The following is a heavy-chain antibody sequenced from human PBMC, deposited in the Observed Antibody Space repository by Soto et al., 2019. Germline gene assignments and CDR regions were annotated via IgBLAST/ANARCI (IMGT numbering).Heavy chain of an antibody. CDR2: ITGSGAIT. CDR1: GFTFSSYA. V-gene: IGHV3-23*01. CDR3: ARDVWETTSMYYGLDV. J-gene: IGHJ6*02. Sequence: GGSLRLSCAASGFTFSSYAMSWVRLAPGKGLEWVSGITGSGAITYYTDSVKGRFTISRDNSKNTLYLQMHSPRAEDTAVYYCARDVWETTSMYYGLDVWGLGTTVTVSS. D-gene: IGHD1-26*01.